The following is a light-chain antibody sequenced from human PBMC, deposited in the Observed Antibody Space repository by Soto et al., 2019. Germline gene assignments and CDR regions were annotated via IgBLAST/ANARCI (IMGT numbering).Light chain of an antibody. CDR3: QQYFRPWT. CDR2: WAS. V-gene: IGKV4-1*01. J-gene: IGKJ1*01. CDR1: QSVLYSSNNKNY. Sequence: DIVMTQSPDSLAVSLGERATINCKSSQSVLYSSNNKNYLAWYQQKPGQPPKLLIYWASTRESGVPDRFSGSGSGTDSPLTISSLQAEDVAVYYCQQYFRPWTFGQGTKVEIK.